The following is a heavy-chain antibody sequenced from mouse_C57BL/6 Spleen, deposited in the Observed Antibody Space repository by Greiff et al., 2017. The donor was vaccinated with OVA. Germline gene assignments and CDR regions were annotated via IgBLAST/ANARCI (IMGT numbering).Heavy chain of an antibody. J-gene: IGHJ2*01. Sequence: EVKLMESEGGLVQPGSSMKLSCTASGFTFSDYYMAWVRQVPEKGLEWVANINYDGSSTYYLDSLKSRFIISRDNAKNILYLQMSSLKSEDTATYYCARGGVVAGFDYWGQGTTLTVSS. V-gene: IGHV5-16*01. D-gene: IGHD1-1*01. CDR2: INYDGSST. CDR3: ARGGVVAGFDY. CDR1: GFTFSDYY.